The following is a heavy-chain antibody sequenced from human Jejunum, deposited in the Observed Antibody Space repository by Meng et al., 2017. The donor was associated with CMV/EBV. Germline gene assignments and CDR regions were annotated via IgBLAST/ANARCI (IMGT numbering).Heavy chain of an antibody. J-gene: IGHJ4*02. D-gene: IGHD1-26*01. V-gene: IGHV1-18*01. CDR1: GYTFTNYG. CDR2: INAYNGDT. CDR3: ARVEVGITSGDY. Sequence: QAQLVQSGGEVKKPGXSVKVSCKASGYTFTNYGITWVRQAPGQGLEWMGWINAYNGDTNYAQTHQGRVTMTTDTSTSTAYMELRSLRSDDTAVYYCARVEVGITSGDYWGQGTLVTVSS.